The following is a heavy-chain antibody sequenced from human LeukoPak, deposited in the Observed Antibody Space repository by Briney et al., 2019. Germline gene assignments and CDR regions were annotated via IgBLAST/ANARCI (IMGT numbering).Heavy chain of an antibody. CDR1: GFTFSSYA. J-gene: IGHJ4*02. CDR3: AKMVLWFGELMPAEFDY. CDR2: ISGSGGSI. D-gene: IGHD3-10*01. V-gene: IGHV3-23*01. Sequence: PGGSLRLSCAASGFTFSSYAMSWVRQAPGKGLEWVSAISGSGGSIYYADSVKGRFTISRDNSKNTLYLQMNSLRAEDTAVYYCAKMVLWFGELMPAEFDYWGQGTLVTVSS.